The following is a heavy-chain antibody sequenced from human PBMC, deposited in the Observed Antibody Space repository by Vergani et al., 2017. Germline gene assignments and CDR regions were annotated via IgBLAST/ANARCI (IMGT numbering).Heavy chain of an antibody. CDR2: IIPILGIA. V-gene: IGHV1-69*04. CDR3: ARRGELERHFDY. J-gene: IGHJ4*02. Sequence: QVQLVQSGAEVKKPGASVKVSCKASGGTFSSYAISWVRQAPGQGLEWMGRIIPILGIANYAQKFQGRVTITADKSTSTAYMELSSLRAEDTAVYYCARRGELERHFDYWGQGTLVTVSS. CDR1: GGTFSSYA. D-gene: IGHD1-1*01.